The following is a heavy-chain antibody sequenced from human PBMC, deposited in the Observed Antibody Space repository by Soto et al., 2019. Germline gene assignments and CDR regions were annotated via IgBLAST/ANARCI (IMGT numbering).Heavy chain of an antibody. Sequence: SETLSLTCTVSGGSISSGDYYWSWIRQPPGKGLEWIGYIYYSGSTYYNPSLKSRVTISVDTSKNQFSLKLSSVTAADTAVYYCARVLHSLNWFDPWGQETLVTVSS. CDR1: GGSISSGDYY. V-gene: IGHV4-30-4*01. CDR2: IYYSGST. D-gene: IGHD5-18*01. CDR3: ARVLHSLNWFDP. J-gene: IGHJ5*02.